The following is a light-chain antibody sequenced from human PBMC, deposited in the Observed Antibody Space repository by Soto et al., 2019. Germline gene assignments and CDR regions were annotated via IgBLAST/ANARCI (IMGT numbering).Light chain of an antibody. CDR2: DVS. J-gene: IGLJ1*01. Sequence: QSALTQPASVSGSPGQSITISCSGTSSDVGGYNYVSWYQQHPGKAPQVMIYDVSTRPSGVSNRFSGSKSGNTASLTISGLQAEDEADYYCYSYTTSSTFVFGTGTKVTVL. CDR3: YSYTTSSTFV. CDR1: SSDVGGYNY. V-gene: IGLV2-14*01.